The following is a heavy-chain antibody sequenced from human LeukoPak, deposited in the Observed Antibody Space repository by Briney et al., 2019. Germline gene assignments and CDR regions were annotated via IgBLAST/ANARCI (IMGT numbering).Heavy chain of an antibody. CDR1: GFTFSSYS. D-gene: IGHD6-19*01. CDR2: ISSSSSYI. Sequence: PGGSLRLSCAASGFTFSSYSMNWVRQAPGKGLEWVSSISSSSSYIYYADSVKGRFTISRDNAKNTLYLQMNSLRAEDTAVYYCARATDWGAVAGTDKYWGQGTLVTVSS. V-gene: IGHV3-21*01. J-gene: IGHJ4*02. CDR3: ARATDWGAVAGTDKY.